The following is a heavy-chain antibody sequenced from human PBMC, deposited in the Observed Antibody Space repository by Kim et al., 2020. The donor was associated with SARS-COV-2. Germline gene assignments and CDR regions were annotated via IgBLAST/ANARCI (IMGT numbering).Heavy chain of an antibody. D-gene: IGHD6-13*01. Sequence: GGSLRLSCAASGFTFSSYAMSWVRQAPGKGLEWVSAISGSGGSTYYADSVKGRFTISRDNSKNTLYLQMNSLRAEDTAVYYCAKSVSPVHSSSWFVYFQHWGQGTLVTVSS. CDR3: AKSVSPVHSSSWFVYFQH. V-gene: IGHV3-23*01. J-gene: IGHJ1*01. CDR2: ISGSGGST. CDR1: GFTFSSYA.